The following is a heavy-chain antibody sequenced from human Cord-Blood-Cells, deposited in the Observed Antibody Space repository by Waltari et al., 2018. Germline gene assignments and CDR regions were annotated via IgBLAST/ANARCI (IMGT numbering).Heavy chain of an antibody. Sequence: EVQLVQSGGGLVQPGGSLRRSCEASGLTFSAYAMSWVRQAQGQGREWVLGISGSGCSTYYADSVKGRFTISRDNSKNTLYLQMNSMRAEDTAVYYGAKDRRGGWYDYWGQGTLVTVSS. D-gene: IGHD6-19*01. CDR2: ISGSGCST. V-gene: IGHV3-23*04. J-gene: IGHJ4*02. CDR1: GLTFSAYA. CDR3: AKDRRGGWYDY.